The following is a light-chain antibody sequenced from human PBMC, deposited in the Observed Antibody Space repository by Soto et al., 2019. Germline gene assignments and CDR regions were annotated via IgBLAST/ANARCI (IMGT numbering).Light chain of an antibody. CDR3: QHRYSTPFT. J-gene: IGKJ3*01. CDR2: AAS. Sequence: DIQMTQSPSSLSASVGDRVTITCRASQSISTYLNWYQQKPGKAPKLLIYAASILQSGVPSRFSGSGSGTDFTLTISSLQPEDFATYYCQHRYSTPFTFGPGTKVDI. CDR1: QSISTY. V-gene: IGKV1-39*01.